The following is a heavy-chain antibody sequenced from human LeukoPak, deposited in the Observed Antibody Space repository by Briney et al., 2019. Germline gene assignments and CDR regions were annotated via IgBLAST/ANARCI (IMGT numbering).Heavy chain of an antibody. CDR1: GFTFRSYR. CDR2: IDKDGRST. J-gene: IGHJ4*02. Sequence: GGSLRLSCVASGFTFRSYRMHWVRQVPGKGLVWISRIDKDGRSTSYADSVKGRFTISRDNAKNTLYLQMNSLRDEDTAVYYCVRDYSAYDDEFDYWGQGTLVSVSS. D-gene: IGHD5-12*01. CDR3: VRDYSAYDDEFDY. V-gene: IGHV3-74*01.